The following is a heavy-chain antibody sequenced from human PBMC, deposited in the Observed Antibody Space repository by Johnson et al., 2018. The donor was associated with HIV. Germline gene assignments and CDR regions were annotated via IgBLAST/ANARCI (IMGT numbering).Heavy chain of an antibody. CDR2: ISWNSGSI. J-gene: IGHJ3*02. D-gene: IGHD4-17*01. CDR3: ARGSTPWGGDFGGYGYGLDI. CDR1: GLSFSNFG. Sequence: VQLVESGGGVVQPGKSLTLSCVGSGLSFSNFGIHWVRQAPGKGLEWVSGISWNSGSIGYADSVKGRFTISRDNAKNSLYLQMKSLRVEDTAIYYCARGSTPWGGDFGGYGYGLDIWGQGTMVTVSS. V-gene: IGHV3-9*01.